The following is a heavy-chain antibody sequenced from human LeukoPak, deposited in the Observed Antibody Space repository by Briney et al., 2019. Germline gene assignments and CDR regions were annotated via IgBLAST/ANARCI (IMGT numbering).Heavy chain of an antibody. J-gene: IGHJ6*03. D-gene: IGHD2-2*01. V-gene: IGHV4-39*07. Sequence: SETLSLTCTVSGGSISSSSYYWGWIRQPPGKGLEWIGSIYYSGSTYYNPSLKSRVTISVDTSKNQFSLKLSSVTAADTAVYCCATPSLDCSSTSCYDYYYYYMDVWGKGTTVTVSS. CDR1: GGSISSSSYY. CDR2: IYYSGST. CDR3: ATPSLDCSSTSCYDYYYYYMDV.